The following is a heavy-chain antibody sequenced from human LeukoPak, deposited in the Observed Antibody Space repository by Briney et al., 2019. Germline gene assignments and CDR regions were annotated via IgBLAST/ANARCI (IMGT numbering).Heavy chain of an antibody. CDR1: GYSFTAYY. CDR2: ISPNSGGT. D-gene: IGHD3-10*01. Sequence: ASVKVSCKASGYSFTAYYIHWVRQAPGQGLEWMGWISPNSGGTNYAQKFQGRVTMTRDTSICTTYMELSSLRSEDTAVYYCATGLRGYVFDIWSQGTMVTVSS. J-gene: IGHJ3*02. V-gene: IGHV1-2*02. CDR3: ATGLRGYVFDI.